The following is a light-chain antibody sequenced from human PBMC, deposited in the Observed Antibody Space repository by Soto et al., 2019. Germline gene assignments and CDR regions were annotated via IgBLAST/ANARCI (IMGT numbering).Light chain of an antibody. CDR2: ATS. Sequence: DIQMTHYPSSLSASVGDRVTITCRASQNVAHFLNWYQQKPGKAPKLLIYATSSLHSGVPSRFSGSGFGTDFTLTIRSLQTEDFATYYCQQNYSPPPITFGQGTRLEIK. V-gene: IGKV1-39*01. CDR1: QNVAHF. CDR3: QQNYSPPPIT. J-gene: IGKJ5*01.